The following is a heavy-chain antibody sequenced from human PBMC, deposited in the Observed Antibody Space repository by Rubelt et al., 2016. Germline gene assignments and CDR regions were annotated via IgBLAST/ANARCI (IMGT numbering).Heavy chain of an antibody. CDR1: GYTFTSYG. CDR3: ASMYSSSWYRGWFDP. J-gene: IGHJ5*02. V-gene: IGHV1-18*01. D-gene: IGHD6-13*01. CDR2: ISAYNDHT. Sequence: QVQLVQSGAEVKKPGASVKVSCKASGYTFTSYGISWVRQAPGQGLEWMGWISAYNDHTNYAQKLQGRVTRTTDTSTRTAYMGLRSLRSDDTAVYYCASMYSSSWYRGWFDPWGQGTLVTVSS.